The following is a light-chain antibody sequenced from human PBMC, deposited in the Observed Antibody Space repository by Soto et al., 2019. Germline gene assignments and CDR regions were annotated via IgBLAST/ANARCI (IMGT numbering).Light chain of an antibody. V-gene: IGKV3-11*01. CDR3: QQHSSWPLT. CDR1: QSVSNF. J-gene: IGKJ4*01. CDR2: GTS. Sequence: EIVLTQSPATLSLSPWERATLSCRASQSVSNFLALYQQKPGQAPRLLIYGTSNRATGIPARFSGSGSGTDFTLTISSLEPEDFAVYYCQQHSSWPLTFGGGTKVDIK.